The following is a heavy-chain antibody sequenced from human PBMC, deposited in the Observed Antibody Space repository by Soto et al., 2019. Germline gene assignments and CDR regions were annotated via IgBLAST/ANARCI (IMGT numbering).Heavy chain of an antibody. D-gene: IGHD6-6*01. CDR2: IYWNDDK. Sequence: QITLNESGPTLVKPTQTLTLTCTFSGFSLSTTGEGVGLIRQPPGKALEWLAVIYWNDDKSYSPSLKSRLTISKDTSKKQVVLTMMNMAPVDTGTYYCAQVDDVAALFAYLGQGTLVTVSS. CDR3: AQVDDVAALFAY. V-gene: IGHV2-5*01. CDR1: GFSLSTTGEG. J-gene: IGHJ4*02.